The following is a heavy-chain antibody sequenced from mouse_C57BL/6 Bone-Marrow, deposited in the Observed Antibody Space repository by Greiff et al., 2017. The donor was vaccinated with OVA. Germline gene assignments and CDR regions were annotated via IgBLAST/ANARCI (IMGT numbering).Heavy chain of an antibody. V-gene: IGHV1-55*01. CDR1: GYTFTSCW. J-gene: IGHJ3*01. CDR3: ARRHFKGWFAY. D-gene: IGHD6-1*01. CDR2: IYPGSGST. Sequence: QVHVKQSGAELVKPGASVKMSCKASGYTFTSCWITWVKQRPGQGLEWIGDIYPGSGSTNYNEKFKSKATLTVDTSSSTAYMQLSSLTSEDSAVYYCARRHFKGWFAYWGQGTLVTVSA.